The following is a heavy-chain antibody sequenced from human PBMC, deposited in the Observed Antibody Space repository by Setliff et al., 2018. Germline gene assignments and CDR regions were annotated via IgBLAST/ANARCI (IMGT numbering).Heavy chain of an antibody. V-gene: IGHV1-18*01. CDR3: ARDRGYNFWSGYFVKDYFDY. Sequence: GASVKVSCKASGYTFTSYGIGWVRQAPGQGLEWMGWISAYNGNTNYAQKLQGRVTMTTDTSTSTAYMELRSLRSDDTAVYYCARDRGYNFWSGYFVKDYFDYWGQGTLVTVSS. CDR2: ISAYNGNT. CDR1: GYTFTSYG. D-gene: IGHD3-3*01. J-gene: IGHJ4*02.